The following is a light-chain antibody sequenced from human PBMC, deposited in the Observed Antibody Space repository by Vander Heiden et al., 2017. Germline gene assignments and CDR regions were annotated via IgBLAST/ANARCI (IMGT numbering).Light chain of an antibody. CDR3: QQSDSTPFT. J-gene: IGKJ3*01. CDR1: QSISSY. Sequence: TITCRASQSISSYLNWYQQKPGKAPKLLIYAASSLQSGVPSRFSGSGSGTDFTLTISSLQPEDFATYYCQQSDSTPFTFGPGTKVDIK. CDR2: AAS. V-gene: IGKV1-39*01.